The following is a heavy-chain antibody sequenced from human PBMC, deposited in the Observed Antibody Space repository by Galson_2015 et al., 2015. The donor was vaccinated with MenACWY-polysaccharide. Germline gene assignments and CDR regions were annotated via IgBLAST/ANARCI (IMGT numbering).Heavy chain of an antibody. CDR2: IFNRGGT. CDR1: GGSISSAGYH. CDR3: AGIPSTMTSFGWFGP. D-gene: IGHD4-17*01. Sequence: LSLTCSDSGGSISSAGYHWTWIRQHPGKGLEWIGYIFNRGGTNSNPSLKSRVTVSADRSNNQFSLKLTSLTAADTAVYYCAGIPSTMTSFGWFGPWGQGILVTVSS. J-gene: IGHJ5*02. V-gene: IGHV4-31*03.